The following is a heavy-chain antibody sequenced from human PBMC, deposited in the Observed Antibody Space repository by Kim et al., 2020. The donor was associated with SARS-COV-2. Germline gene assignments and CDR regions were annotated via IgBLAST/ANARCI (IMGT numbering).Heavy chain of an antibody. J-gene: IGHJ4*02. CDR3: ARETLD. V-gene: IGHV3-30*14. Sequence: DGSEIYYPDSVKCRFTVSRDNSKNTLYLQMNSLRGDDTAMYYCARETLDWGQGTLVTVSS. CDR2: DGSEI.